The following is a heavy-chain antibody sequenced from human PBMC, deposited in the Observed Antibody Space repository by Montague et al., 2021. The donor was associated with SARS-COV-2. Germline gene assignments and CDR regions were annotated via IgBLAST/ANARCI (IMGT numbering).Heavy chain of an antibody. D-gene: IGHD1-26*01. V-gene: IGHV3-23*01. CDR1: GFTFSSYA. CDR3: AKDSGSSMDYYYGMDV. J-gene: IGHJ6*02. CDR2: ISGSGGST. Sequence: SLRLSCAASGFTFSSYAMSWVRQAPGKGLEWVSAISGSGGSTYYADSVKGRFTISRDNSKNTLYLQMNSLRAEDTAVYYCAKDSGSSMDYYYGMDVWGQGTTDTVSS.